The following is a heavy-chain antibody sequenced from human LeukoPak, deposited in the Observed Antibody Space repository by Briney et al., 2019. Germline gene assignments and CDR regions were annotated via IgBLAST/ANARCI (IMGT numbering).Heavy chain of an antibody. V-gene: IGHV1-18*01. CDR1: GYTFTSYG. CDR3: ARDPSPSGSGDY. J-gene: IGHJ4*02. CDR2: ISAYNGNT. Sequence: GASVKVSCKASGYTFTSYGISWVRQAPGQGLEWMGWISAYNGNTNYAQKLQGRVTMTTDTSTSTAHMELRSLRSDDTAVYYCARDPSPSGSGDYWGQGTLVTVSS. D-gene: IGHD3-10*01.